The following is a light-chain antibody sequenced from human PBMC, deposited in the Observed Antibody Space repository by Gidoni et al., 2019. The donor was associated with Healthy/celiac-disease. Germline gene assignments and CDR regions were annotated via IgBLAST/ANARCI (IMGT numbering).Light chain of an antibody. CDR3: QQYNSYSPRT. J-gene: IGKJ1*01. Sequence: DIQTTQSPSTLSASVGDRVTITCRASQSISSWLAWYQQKPGKAPKLLIYDASSLESGGPSRFSGSGSGTEFTLTISSLQPDDFATYYCQQYNSYSPRTFGQGTKVEIK. CDR1: QSISSW. CDR2: DAS. V-gene: IGKV1-5*01.